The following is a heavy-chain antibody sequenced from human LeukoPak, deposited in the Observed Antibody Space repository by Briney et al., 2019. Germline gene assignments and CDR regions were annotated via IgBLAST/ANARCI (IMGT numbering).Heavy chain of an antibody. J-gene: IGHJ4*02. CDR1: GFTFSSYS. D-gene: IGHD1-26*01. CDR2: ISSSSSYI. Sequence: PGGSLRLSCAASGFTFSSYSMNWVRQAPGKGLEWVSSISSSSSYIYYADSVKGRFTISRDNAKNSLYPQMNSLRAEDTAVYYCARRAGRVGADIDYWGQGTLVTVSS. CDR3: ARRAGRVGADIDY. V-gene: IGHV3-21*01.